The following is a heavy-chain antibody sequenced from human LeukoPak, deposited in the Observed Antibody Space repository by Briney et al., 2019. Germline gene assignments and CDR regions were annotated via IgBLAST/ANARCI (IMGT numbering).Heavy chain of an antibody. V-gene: IGHV3-23*01. D-gene: IGHD4-17*01. Sequence: GGSLRLSCAVSGFTFSSYDMSWVRQAPGKGLEWVSDISGSGDTTYYADSVKGRFTISRDNSKNTLYLQMNSLRGDDTAVYYCARGDGDYRIDYWGQGTLVTVSS. CDR1: GFTFSSYD. CDR2: ISGSGDTT. J-gene: IGHJ4*02. CDR3: ARGDGDYRIDY.